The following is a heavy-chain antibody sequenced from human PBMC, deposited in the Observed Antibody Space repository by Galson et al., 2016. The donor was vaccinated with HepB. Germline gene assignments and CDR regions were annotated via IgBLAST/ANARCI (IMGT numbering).Heavy chain of an antibody. CDR3: AGFGMVYSLFDY. D-gene: IGHD2-8*01. Sequence: TLSLTCTVSGDSISGAGYYWSWIRQHPGKGLEWMGYIYYTGSTYYNPSLKSRLTMSLDTSKNQLSLRLSSVTAADTAVYYCAGFGMVYSLFDYCGQGTLAIVSS. CDR1: GDSISGAGYY. V-gene: IGHV4-31*03. J-gene: IGHJ4*02. CDR2: IYYTGST.